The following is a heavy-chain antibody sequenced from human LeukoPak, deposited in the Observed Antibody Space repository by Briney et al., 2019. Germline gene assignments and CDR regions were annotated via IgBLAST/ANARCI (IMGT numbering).Heavy chain of an antibody. Sequence: SQTLSLTCVISGDSVSSNSAAWNWIRQSPSRGLEWLGRTYYRSKWYSYSAVTVKSRKIINPDTSKNQFSLQLSSVTPEDTAVYYCARDPVGRSTIFDYWGQGTLVTVSS. CDR2: TYYRSKWYS. D-gene: IGHD1-26*01. CDR1: GDSVSSNSAA. CDR3: ARDPVGRSTIFDY. J-gene: IGHJ4*02. V-gene: IGHV6-1*01.